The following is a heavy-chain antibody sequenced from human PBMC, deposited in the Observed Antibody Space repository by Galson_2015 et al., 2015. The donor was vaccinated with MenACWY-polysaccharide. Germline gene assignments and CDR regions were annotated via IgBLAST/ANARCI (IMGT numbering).Heavy chain of an antibody. D-gene: IGHD3-22*01. CDR3: AREDSGGYYQLEY. J-gene: IGHJ4*02. V-gene: IGHV3-21*01. CDR1: GFTFSIYT. CDR2: ISSSGSSI. Sequence: SLRLSCAASGFTFSIYTMNWVRQAPGRGLEWVSSISSSGSSIYYADSVKGRFTISRDNAKNSLYLQMNSLRAEDTAVYYCAREDSGGYYQLEYWGQGTLVTVSS.